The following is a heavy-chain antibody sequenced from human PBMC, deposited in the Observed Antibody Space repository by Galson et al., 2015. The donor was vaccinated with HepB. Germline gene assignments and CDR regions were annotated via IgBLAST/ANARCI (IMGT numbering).Heavy chain of an antibody. J-gene: IGHJ4*02. Sequence: SLRLSCAASGFTFSNYGMHWVRQAPGKGLEWVAIILYDGSKEYYADSVKGRFTISRDNSKNTVYLVMNSLTAEDTAVYYCVKDWGGLDSGPDYWGQGTRVTVSS. CDR2: ILYDGSKE. CDR3: VKDWGGLDSGPDY. D-gene: IGHD5-12*01. V-gene: IGHV3-30*18. CDR1: GFTFSNYG.